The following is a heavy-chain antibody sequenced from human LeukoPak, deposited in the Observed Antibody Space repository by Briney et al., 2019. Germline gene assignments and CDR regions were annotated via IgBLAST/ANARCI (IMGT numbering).Heavy chain of an antibody. CDR1: GGTFSTSA. V-gene: IGHV1-69*13. D-gene: IGHD3-16*02. J-gene: IGHJ4*02. CDR3: ARGSGDYAWGSYRPIHLDS. CDR2: IIPMFGTA. Sequence: SVKVSCKTSGGTFSTSAISWVRQAPGQGLEWMGGIIPMFGTADYAQKFQGRVTITADESTTTAYMDLSSLRSEDTAVYYCARGSGDYAWGSYRPIHLDSWGQGTLVTVSS.